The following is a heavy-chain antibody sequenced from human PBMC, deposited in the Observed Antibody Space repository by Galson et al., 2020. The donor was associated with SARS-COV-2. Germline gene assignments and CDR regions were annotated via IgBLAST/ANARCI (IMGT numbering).Heavy chain of an antibody. D-gene: IGHD3-10*01. CDR3: ARGEGGYYGSGNVLNY. CDR1: GFIVSAKY. CDR2: TYSDGTT. Sequence: GGSLRLSCAASGFIVSAKYMSWVRQAPGKGLEWVSVTYSDGTTYYADSVKGRFTISRDNSENTLYLQMNSLRADDTAVYYCARGEGGYYGSGNVLNYWGQGTLVTVSS. J-gene: IGHJ4*02. V-gene: IGHV3-53*01.